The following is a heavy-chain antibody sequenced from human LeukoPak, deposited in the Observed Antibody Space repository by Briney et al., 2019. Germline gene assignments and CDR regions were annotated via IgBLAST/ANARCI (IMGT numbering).Heavy chain of an antibody. CDR1: GGTFSSYA. CDR3: AQGTYGGNEGAFDI. J-gene: IGHJ3*02. V-gene: IGHV1-69*04. CDR2: IIPILGIA. Sequence: SVKVSCKASGGTFSSYAISWVRQAPGQGLEWMGRIIPILGIANYAQKFQGRVTITADKSTSTAYMELSSLRSEDTAVYYCAQGTYGGNEGAFDIWGQGTMVTVSS. D-gene: IGHD4-23*01.